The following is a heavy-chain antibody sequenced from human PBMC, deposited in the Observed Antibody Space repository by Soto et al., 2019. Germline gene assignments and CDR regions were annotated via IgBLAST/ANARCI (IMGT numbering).Heavy chain of an antibody. CDR3: AIFIVIQPEATFP. V-gene: IGHV3-30*03. CDR2: ISYDGTNK. CDR1: GFTINSYV. Sequence: VQLVESGGGVVQPGRSLRLSCAASGFTINSYVMHWVLQSPGKGLEWVAVISYDGTNKDYVDSVKGRFTISRDISKNTVYLQMNSLRPEDTAVYYCAIFIVIQPEATFPWGQGTLVTVSS. J-gene: IGHJ5*02. D-gene: IGHD5-18*01.